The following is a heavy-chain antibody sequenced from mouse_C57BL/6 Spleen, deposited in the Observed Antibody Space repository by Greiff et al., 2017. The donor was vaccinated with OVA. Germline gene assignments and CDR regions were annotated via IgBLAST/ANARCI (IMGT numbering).Heavy chain of an antibody. CDR1: GYTFTSYW. CDR2: IDPNSGGT. Sequence: QVQLKQPGAELVKPGASVKLSCKASGYTFTSYWMHWVKQRPGRGLEWIGRIDPNSGGTKYNEKFKSKATLTVDKPSSTAYMQLSSLTSEDSAVYYCARDHYDEGYFDYWGQGTTLTVSS. V-gene: IGHV1-72*01. J-gene: IGHJ2*01. D-gene: IGHD2-4*01. CDR3: ARDHYDEGYFDY.